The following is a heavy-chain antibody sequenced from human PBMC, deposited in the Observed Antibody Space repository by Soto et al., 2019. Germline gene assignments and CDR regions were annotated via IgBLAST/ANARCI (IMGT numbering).Heavy chain of an antibody. V-gene: IGHV1-46*01. Sequence: QVQLLQSGAEVKKPGASVRISCKSSANTFINNYINWVRQAPGQGLEWLGVFNPRGGTTRYAQKFQGRVTMTGDTSTRTVFMGLSNLKSEDTAVYYCARVYGLVQYDDFWSGYYDYWGQGTLVIVSS. CDR3: ARVYGLVQYDDFWSGYYDY. J-gene: IGHJ4*02. D-gene: IGHD3-3*01. CDR1: ANTFINNY. CDR2: FNPRGGTT.